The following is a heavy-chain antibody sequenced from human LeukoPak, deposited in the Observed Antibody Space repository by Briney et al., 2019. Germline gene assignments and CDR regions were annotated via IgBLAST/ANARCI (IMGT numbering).Heavy chain of an antibody. Sequence: SETLSLTCAVYGGSFSGYYWSWIRQPPGKGLEWIGEINHSGSTNYNPSLKSRVTISVDTSKNQFSLKLSSVTAAGTAVYYCARGRRDIVVVPAAIRKIPFDPWGQGTLVTVSS. CDR1: GGSFSGYY. CDR2: INHSGST. CDR3: ARGRRDIVVVPAAIRKIPFDP. D-gene: IGHD2-2*01. J-gene: IGHJ5*02. V-gene: IGHV4-34*01.